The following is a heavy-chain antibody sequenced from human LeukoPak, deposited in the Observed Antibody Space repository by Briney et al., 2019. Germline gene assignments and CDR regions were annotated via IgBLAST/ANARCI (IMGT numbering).Heavy chain of an antibody. CDR3: ARSELGIQNY. J-gene: IGHJ4*02. CDR2: IYYSGST. V-gene: IGHV4-39*01. Sequence: SETLSLTCTLSGGSISSSSYYWGWIRQPPGKGLEWIGSIYYSGSTYYNPSLKSRVTISVDTSKNQFSLKLSSVTAADTAVYYCARSELGIQNYWGQGTLVTVSS. D-gene: IGHD7-27*01. CDR1: GGSISSSSYY.